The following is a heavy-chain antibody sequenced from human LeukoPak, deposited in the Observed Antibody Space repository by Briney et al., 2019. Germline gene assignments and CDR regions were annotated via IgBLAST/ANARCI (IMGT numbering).Heavy chain of an antibody. D-gene: IGHD1-1*01. CDR3: ARVGYDYNWYDAFDI. CDR2: ISHDGSDK. CDR1: AFTFSGYS. Sequence: GGSLRLSCVVSAFTFSGYSMHWVRQAPGKGLEWVAFISHDGSDKYCADSLKGRFTISRDNSKNTLFLQMNSLRPEDTAVYYCARVGYDYNWYDAFDIWGQGTMVTVSS. V-gene: IGHV3-30*04. J-gene: IGHJ3*02.